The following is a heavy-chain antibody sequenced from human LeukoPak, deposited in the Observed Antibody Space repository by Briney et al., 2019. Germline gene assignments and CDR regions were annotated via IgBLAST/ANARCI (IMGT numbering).Heavy chain of an antibody. J-gene: IGHJ4*02. CDR3: ARGSSAGASLRHDY. CDR1: GFPFSSYW. V-gene: IGHV3-7*01. CDR2: IKQDGSEK. D-gene: IGHD1-26*01. Sequence: PGGPLTLSCAASGFPFSSYWMSWARQAPGKGLEGVANIKQDGSEKNFVDSVKGRFTISRDNAKKSLYLQMNSLRAEDTAVYYCARGSSAGASLRHDYWGQGTLVTVSS.